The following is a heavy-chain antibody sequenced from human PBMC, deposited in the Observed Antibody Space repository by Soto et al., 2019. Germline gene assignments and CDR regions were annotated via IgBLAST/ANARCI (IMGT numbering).Heavy chain of an antibody. CDR1: GFNFNSYT. CDR2: ISRFSDRT. J-gene: IGHJ6*02. CDR3: ARLSGCSSTSCYTHMDV. D-gene: IGHD2-2*02. Sequence: PGGSLRLSCSASGFNFNSYTMNWVRQAPGKGLEWVSSISRFSDRTYYADSVKGRFAIFRANAENSVYLQVNSLKASDTAMYYCARLSGCSSTSCYTHMDVWGQGTTVTVSS. V-gene: IGHV3-21*04.